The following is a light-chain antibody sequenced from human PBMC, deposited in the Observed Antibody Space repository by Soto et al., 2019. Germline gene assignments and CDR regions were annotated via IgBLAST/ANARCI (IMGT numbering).Light chain of an antibody. CDR3: QEYRTYA. J-gene: IGKJ2*01. Sequence: DIQMTQSPSTRSSYLGDRVTITCRASQNISDWLAWYQQKPGKAPELLISDASTLATGVPSRFIGSGSGTEFTLTIGRIQTDYSATDFCQEYRTYAFGPGTKVDI. CDR2: DAS. V-gene: IGKV1-5*01. CDR1: QNISDW.